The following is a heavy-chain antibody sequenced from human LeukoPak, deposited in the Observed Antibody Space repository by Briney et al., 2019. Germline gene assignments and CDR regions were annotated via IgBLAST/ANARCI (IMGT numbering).Heavy chain of an antibody. CDR2: IRYDGINK. J-gene: IGHJ3*02. CDR3: AKEGDYYGSGSYRDGFDI. CDR1: GFTVSSNY. D-gene: IGHD3-10*01. Sequence: GGSLRLSCAVSGFTVSSNYMSWVRQAPGKGLEWVAFIRYDGINKYYADSVKGRFTISRDSFKNTLYLQMNSLRPEDTAVYYCAKEGDYYGSGSYRDGFDIWGQGTRATVSS. V-gene: IGHV3-30*02.